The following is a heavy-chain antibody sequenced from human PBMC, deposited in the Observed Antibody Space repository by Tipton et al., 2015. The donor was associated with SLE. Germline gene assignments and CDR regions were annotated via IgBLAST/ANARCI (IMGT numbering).Heavy chain of an antibody. CDR1: GFTFSIYG. Sequence: SLRLSCAASGFTFSIYGMSWVRQAPGKGLEWVSVISGSGGTTYYADSVKGRFTISRDNSKNTLYLQMNSLRAEDTAVYYCAKGTGNAFDIWGQGTMVTVSS. J-gene: IGHJ3*02. CDR2: ISGSGGTT. CDR3: AKGTGNAFDI. D-gene: IGHD7-27*01. V-gene: IGHV3-23*01.